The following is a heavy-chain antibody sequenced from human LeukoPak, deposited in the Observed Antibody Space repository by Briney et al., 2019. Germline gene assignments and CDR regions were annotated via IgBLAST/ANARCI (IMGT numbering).Heavy chain of an antibody. V-gene: IGHV4-61*02. CDR1: GGSMSSGSYY. CDR3: ARASALAGDY. CDR2: IYTSGST. Sequence: PSETLSLTCTVSGGSMSSGSYYWTWIRQPAGKGLEWIGRIYTSGSTNYNPSLKSRVTISVDASKNQFSLKLSSVTAADTAVYYCARASALAGDYWGQGTLVTVSS. D-gene: IGHD6-19*01. J-gene: IGHJ4*02.